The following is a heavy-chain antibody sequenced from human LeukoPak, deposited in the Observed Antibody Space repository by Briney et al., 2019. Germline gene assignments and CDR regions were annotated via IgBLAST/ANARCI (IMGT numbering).Heavy chain of an antibody. Sequence: GASVKVSCKASGYTFTSYDINWVRQATGQGLEWMGWMNPNSGNTGYAQKFQGRVTITRNTSISTAYMELSSLRSEDTAVYYCARSYSGSYWFDYWGQGTLATVSS. J-gene: IGHJ4*02. CDR2: MNPNSGNT. CDR3: ARSYSGSYWFDY. D-gene: IGHD1-26*01. V-gene: IGHV1-8*03. CDR1: GYTFTSYD.